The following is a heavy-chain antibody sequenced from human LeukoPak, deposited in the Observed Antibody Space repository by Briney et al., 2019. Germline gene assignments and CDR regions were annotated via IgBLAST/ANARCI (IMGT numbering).Heavy chain of an antibody. CDR3: ASGFTTPGDY. V-gene: IGHV4-59*08. Sequence: PSETLSLTCTVSGGSISSYYWSWTRQPPGKGLEWIGYIYYSGSTNYNPSLKSRVTISVDASKNQFSLKLSSVTAADTAVYYCASGFTTPGDYWGQGTLVTVSS. J-gene: IGHJ4*02. D-gene: IGHD1-1*01. CDR2: IYYSGST. CDR1: GGSISSYY.